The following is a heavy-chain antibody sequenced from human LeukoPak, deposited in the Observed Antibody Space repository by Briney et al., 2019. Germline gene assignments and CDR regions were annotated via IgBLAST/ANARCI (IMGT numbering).Heavy chain of an antibody. D-gene: IGHD3-10*01. CDR1: GFTFSNYG. J-gene: IGHJ3*02. V-gene: IGHV3-33*01. CDR3: ARDLSGRYAFDI. CDR2: IWYDGSNK. Sequence: GGSLRLSCAASGFTFSNYGMHWVRQAPGKGLEWVAVIWYDGSNKYCADSVKGRFTISRDNAKNSLYLQMNSLRDEDTAVYYCARDLSGRYAFDIWGQGTMVTVSS.